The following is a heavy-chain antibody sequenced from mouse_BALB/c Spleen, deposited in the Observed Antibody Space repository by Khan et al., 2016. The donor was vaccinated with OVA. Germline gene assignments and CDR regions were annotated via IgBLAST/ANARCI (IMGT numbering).Heavy chain of an antibody. J-gene: IGHJ3*01. CDR3: ARSNGNYWFAY. Sequence: QIQLVQSGPELKKPGETVKISCKASGSTFTNYGMNWVKQAPGKGLKWMGWINTYTGEPTYADDFKGRFVSSLETSASTAYLQINNLKNEDTATYFCARSNGNYWFAYWGQGTLVTVSA. CDR1: GSTFTNYG. D-gene: IGHD2-1*01. CDR2: INTYTGEP. V-gene: IGHV9-3-1*01.